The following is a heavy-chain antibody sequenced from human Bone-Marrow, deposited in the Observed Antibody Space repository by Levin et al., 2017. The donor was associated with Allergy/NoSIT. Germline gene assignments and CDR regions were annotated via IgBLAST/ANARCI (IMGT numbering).Heavy chain of an antibody. V-gene: IGHV3-13*01. CDR3: ARGGGSYGRHAFDV. J-gene: IGHJ3*01. D-gene: IGHD3-16*01. Sequence: GGSLRLSCAASGFTFSNYDLHWVRQVPGKGLEWISTINHAGGTDYSDSVKGRFTISRENATNSVYLQMNSLRAGDTAVYFCARGGGSYGRHAFDVWGHGSMVTVSS. CDR2: INHAGGT. CDR1: GFTFSNYD.